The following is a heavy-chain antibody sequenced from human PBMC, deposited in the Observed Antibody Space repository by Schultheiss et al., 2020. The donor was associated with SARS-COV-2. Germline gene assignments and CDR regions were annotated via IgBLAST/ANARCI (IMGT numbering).Heavy chain of an antibody. V-gene: IGHV4-59*01. CDR1: GGSISSYY. CDR3: ARDRRYSSGKTWVL. J-gene: IGHJ4*02. D-gene: IGHD6-19*01. Sequence: SETLSLTCTVSGGSISSYYWSWIRQPPGKGLEWIGYIYYSGSTNYNPSLKSRVTISVDTSKNQFSLKLSSVTAADTAVYYCARDRRYSSGKTWVLWGQGTLVTVSS. CDR2: IYYSGST.